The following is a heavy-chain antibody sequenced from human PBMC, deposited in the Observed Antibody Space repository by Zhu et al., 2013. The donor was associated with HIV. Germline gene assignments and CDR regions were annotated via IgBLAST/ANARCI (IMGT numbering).Heavy chain of an antibody. D-gene: IGHD3-10*01. Sequence: EVQLLESGGGLVQPGGSLRLSCAASGFTLSNSAMSWVRQAPGKGLEWVSTIGTFSDVSYYADSVKGRFTISRDNSKSTLYLQMYSLIPEDTAVYYCAKESKLYGSGPYYFGYYLDFRGQGTLVTVSS. CDR3: AKESKLYGSGPYYFGYYLDF. CDR1: GFTLSNSA. CDR2: IGTFSDVS. V-gene: IGHV3-23*01. J-gene: IGHJ4*02.